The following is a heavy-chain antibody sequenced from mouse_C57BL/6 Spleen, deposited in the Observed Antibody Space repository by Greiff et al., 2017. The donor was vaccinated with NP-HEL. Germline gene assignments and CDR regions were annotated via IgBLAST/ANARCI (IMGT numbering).Heavy chain of an antibody. CDR3: ARGLYYGNPFDY. CDR1: GYAFSSSW. J-gene: IGHJ2*01. Sequence: VKLQQSGPELVKPGASVKISCKASGYAFSSSWMNWVKQRPGKGLEWIGRIYPGDGDTNYNGKFKGKATLTADKSSSTAYMQLSSLTSEDSAVYFCARGLYYGNPFDYWGQGTTLTVSS. D-gene: IGHD2-1*01. CDR2: IYPGDGDT. V-gene: IGHV1-82*01.